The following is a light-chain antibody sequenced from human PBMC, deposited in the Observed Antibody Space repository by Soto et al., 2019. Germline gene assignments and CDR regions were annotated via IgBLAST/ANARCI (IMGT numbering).Light chain of an antibody. Sequence: EIVLTQSPGTLSLSPGERATLSCRASQSVTSSYLAWYQQKPGQAPRLFIYGASSRATGIPDRFSGSGSGTDFTLTISILEPEDFAVYHCQQYGNSPWTFGQGTKVEIK. CDR2: GAS. J-gene: IGKJ1*01. V-gene: IGKV3-20*01. CDR3: QQYGNSPWT. CDR1: QSVTSSY.